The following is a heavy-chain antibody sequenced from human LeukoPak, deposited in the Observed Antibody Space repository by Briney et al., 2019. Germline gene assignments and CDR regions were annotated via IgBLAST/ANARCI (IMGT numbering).Heavy chain of an antibody. D-gene: IGHD6-13*01. CDR1: GYTFTSYG. Sequence: GASVKVSCKASGYTFTSYGISWVRQAPGQGLEWMGWISAYNGNTNYAQKLQGRVTMTTDTSTSTAYMGLRSLRSDDTAVYYCARVIWYSSSWYGDYWGQGTLVTVSS. J-gene: IGHJ4*02. CDR3: ARVIWYSSSWYGDY. V-gene: IGHV1-18*04. CDR2: ISAYNGNT.